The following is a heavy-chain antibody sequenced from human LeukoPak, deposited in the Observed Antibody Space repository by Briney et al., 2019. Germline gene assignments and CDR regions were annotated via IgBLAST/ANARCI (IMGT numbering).Heavy chain of an antibody. J-gene: IGHJ3*02. CDR1: GYTFTSYY. V-gene: IGHV1-46*01. Sequence: GASVKVSCKASGYTFTSYYMHWVRQAPGQGLEWMGIINPSGGSTSYAQKFQGRVTMTRDMSTSTVYMELSSLRSEDTAVYYCARGGPAGDFIVVAPTNNAFDIWGQGTMVTVSS. CDR2: INPSGGST. CDR3: ARGGPAGDFIVVAPTNNAFDI. D-gene: IGHD2-2*01.